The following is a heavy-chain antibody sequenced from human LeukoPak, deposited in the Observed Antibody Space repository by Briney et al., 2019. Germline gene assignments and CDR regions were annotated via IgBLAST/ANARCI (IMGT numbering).Heavy chain of an antibody. Sequence: SQTLSLTCTVSGGSISSGDYYWSWIRQPPGKGLEWIVYIYYSGSTYYNPSLKSRVTISVDTSKNQFSLKLSSVTAADTAVYYCARGDYGGSDYAFDIWGQGTMVTVSS. J-gene: IGHJ3*02. V-gene: IGHV4-30-4*08. D-gene: IGHD4-23*01. CDR1: GGSISSGDYY. CDR3: ARGDYGGSDYAFDI. CDR2: IYYSGST.